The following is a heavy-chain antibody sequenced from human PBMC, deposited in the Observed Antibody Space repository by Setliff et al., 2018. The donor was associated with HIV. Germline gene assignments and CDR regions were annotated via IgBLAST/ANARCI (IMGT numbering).Heavy chain of an antibody. J-gene: IGHJ3*02. CDR3: ATRPPGVHGFSI. CDR2: IIPVVDAP. D-gene: IGHD3-10*01. Sequence: SVKVSCKASGGSFNILGFTWVRQAPGQGLEWVGGIIPVVDAPIYAQRFQGRVVITAEKSTGTAYMQLSSLKFEDTAVYYCATRPPGVHGFSIWGQGTMVTVSS. V-gene: IGHV1-69*06. CDR1: GGSFNILG.